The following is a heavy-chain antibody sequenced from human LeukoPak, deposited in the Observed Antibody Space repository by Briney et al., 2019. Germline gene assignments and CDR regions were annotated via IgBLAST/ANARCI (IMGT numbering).Heavy chain of an antibody. J-gene: IGHJ4*02. D-gene: IGHD2-2*01. CDR3: AKDSLRVVPAAIFDY. V-gene: IGHV3-23*01. Sequence: LGGSLRLSCATSGFTFSNYAMSWVRQAPGKGLEWVSGISNSGGSTYYTDSEKGRFTISRDNSKNTLSLQMNSLRAEDTAIYYCAKDSLRVVPAAIFDYWGQGTLVTVSS. CDR1: GFTFSNYA. CDR2: ISNSGGST.